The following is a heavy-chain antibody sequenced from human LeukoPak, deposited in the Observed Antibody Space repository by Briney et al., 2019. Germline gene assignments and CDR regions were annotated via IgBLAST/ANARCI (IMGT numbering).Heavy chain of an antibody. CDR1: GYTFTGYY. Sequence: ASVKVSCKAFGYTFTGYYMHWVRQAPGQGLEWMGWTNPNSGGTNYAQKFQGRVTMTRDTSISTAYMELSRLRSDDTAVYYCARDSSGYNHFDYWGQGTLVTVSP. D-gene: IGHD6-19*01. J-gene: IGHJ4*02. CDR3: ARDSSGYNHFDY. CDR2: TNPNSGGT. V-gene: IGHV1-2*02.